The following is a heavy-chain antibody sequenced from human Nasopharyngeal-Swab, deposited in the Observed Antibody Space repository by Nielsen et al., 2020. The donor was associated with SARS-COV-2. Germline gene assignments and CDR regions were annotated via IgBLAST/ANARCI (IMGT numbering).Heavy chain of an antibody. Sequence: GESLKISCAASGFTFSAYGMHWVRQAPGKGLEWVAVIWFDGSEKYYADSMKGRFTISRDNSKNIVFLQMNSLGVEDTAVYYCAKVRSWRLDAFDSWGQGTLVTVSS. D-gene: IGHD6-13*01. CDR1: GFTFSAYG. CDR2: IWFDGSEK. V-gene: IGHV3-33*06. CDR3: AKVRSWRLDAFDS. J-gene: IGHJ4*02.